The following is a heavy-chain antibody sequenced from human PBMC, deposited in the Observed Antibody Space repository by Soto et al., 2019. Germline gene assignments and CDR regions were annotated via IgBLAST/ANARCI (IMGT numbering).Heavy chain of an antibody. J-gene: IGHJ4*02. CDR2: ISGSGAGT. Sequence: EIELLESGGGLVQPVGSLRLSCAASGFTFTTYAMGWVRQAPGKGLEWVSSISGSGAGTFYADSVKGRFTISRDNAKKMVYLQMNGLRADETAVYYCAKEALTVAGNNFDSWGQGTLVTVSS. D-gene: IGHD6-19*01. CDR3: AKEALTVAGNNFDS. CDR1: GFTFTTYA. V-gene: IGHV3-23*01.